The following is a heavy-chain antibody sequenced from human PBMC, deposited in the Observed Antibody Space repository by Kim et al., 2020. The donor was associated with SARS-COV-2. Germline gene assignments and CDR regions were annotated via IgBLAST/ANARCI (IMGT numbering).Heavy chain of an antibody. Sequence: ASVKVSCKASGYTFTSYGISWVRQAPGQGLEWMGWISAYNGNTNYAQKLQGRVTMTTDTSTSTAYMELRSLRSDDTAVYYCASTPIHYGSGSYYNAQELVPQGARGWFDPWGQGTLVTVSS. V-gene: IGHV1-18*01. CDR2: ISAYNGNT. CDR3: ASTPIHYGSGSYYNAQELVPQGARGWFDP. CDR1: GYTFTSYG. D-gene: IGHD3-10*01. J-gene: IGHJ5*02.